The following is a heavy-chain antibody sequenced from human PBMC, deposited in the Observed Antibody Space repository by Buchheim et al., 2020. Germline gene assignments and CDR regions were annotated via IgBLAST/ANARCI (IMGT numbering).Heavy chain of an antibody. CDR3: SREDYYGMDV. J-gene: IGHJ6*02. V-gene: IGHV1-46*03. Sequence: QEQPVQSGAEVKKSGASMKVSCKASGYTFTNFYVHWVRQAPGQGLEWMGLINCHDGSTDYAQKFQGRVTLTRDTSTNTVDMEVSSLRFEDTAIYYCSREDYYGMDVWGQGTT. CDR1: GYTFTNFY. CDR2: INCHDGST.